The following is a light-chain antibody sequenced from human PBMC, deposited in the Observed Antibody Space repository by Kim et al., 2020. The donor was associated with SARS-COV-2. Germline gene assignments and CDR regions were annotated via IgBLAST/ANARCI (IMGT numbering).Light chain of an antibody. CDR1: QSVSSY. V-gene: IGKV3-11*01. CDR2: DAS. J-gene: IGKJ4*01. CDR3: QQRRSWPLT. Sequence: PGERATLSCRASQSVSSYLAWYQQKPGQVPRLLIFDASNRATGIPARFSGSGSGTDFTLTISSLEPEDFAVYYCQQRRSWPLTFGGGTKVDIK.